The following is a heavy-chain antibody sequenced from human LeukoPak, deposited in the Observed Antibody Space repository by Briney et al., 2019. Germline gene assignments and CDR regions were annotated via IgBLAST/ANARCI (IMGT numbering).Heavy chain of an antibody. V-gene: IGHV3-21*01. CDR3: ARALYYDILTGYQTHTYYFDY. J-gene: IGHJ4*01. CDR1: GGTFSGYT. CDR2: ISSRSSNI. D-gene: IGHD3-9*01. Sequence: GGSLRLSCSASGGTFSGYTMNWVRQAPGKGLEWVSSISSRSSNIYYADSVKGRFTISRDNAKNSLYLQMNSLRAEDTAVYYCARALYYDILTGYQTHTYYFDYWGLGTLVTVSS.